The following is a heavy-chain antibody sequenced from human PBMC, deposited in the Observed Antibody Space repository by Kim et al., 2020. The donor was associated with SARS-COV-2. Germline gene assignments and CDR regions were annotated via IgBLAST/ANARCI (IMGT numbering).Heavy chain of an antibody. Sequence: SETLSLTCTVPGGSISSYYWSWIRQPPGKGLEWIGYIYYSGSTNYNPSLKSRVTISVDTSKNQFSLKLSSVTAADTAVYYCAREGYSYGRHFDYWGQGTLVTVSS. CDR1: GGSISSYY. J-gene: IGHJ4*02. D-gene: IGHD5-18*01. CDR2: IYYSGST. V-gene: IGHV4-59*01. CDR3: AREGYSYGRHFDY.